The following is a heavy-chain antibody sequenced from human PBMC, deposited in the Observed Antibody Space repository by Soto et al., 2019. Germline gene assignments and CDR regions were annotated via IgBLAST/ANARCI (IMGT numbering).Heavy chain of an antibody. V-gene: IGHV1-3*01. J-gene: IGHJ4*02. CDR3: ACPARVGNSSRLALDY. Sequence: QVQLVQSGAEVKKPGASVKVSCKASGYTFTSYAMHWVRQAPGQRLEWMGWINAGNGNTKYSQKFQGRVTITRDTSASTAYMELSSLRSEDTAVYYCACPARVGNSSRLALDYWGQGTLVTVSS. CDR2: INAGNGNT. D-gene: IGHD2-2*01. CDR1: GYTFTSYA.